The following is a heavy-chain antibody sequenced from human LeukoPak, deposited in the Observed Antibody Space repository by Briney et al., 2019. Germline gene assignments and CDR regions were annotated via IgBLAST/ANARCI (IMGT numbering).Heavy chain of an antibody. J-gene: IGHJ4*02. CDR1: GGTFSSYA. D-gene: IGHD5-18*01. Sequence: SVKVSWKASGGTFSSYAISWVRQAPGQGLEWMGGIIPIFGTANYAQKFQVRVTITADESTSTAYMELSSLRSEDTAVYYCARADVDTALFDYWGQGTLVTVSS. CDR2: IIPIFGTA. CDR3: ARADVDTALFDY. V-gene: IGHV1-69*01.